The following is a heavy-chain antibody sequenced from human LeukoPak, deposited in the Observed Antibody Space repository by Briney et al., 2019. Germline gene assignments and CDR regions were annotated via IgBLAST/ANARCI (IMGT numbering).Heavy chain of an antibody. J-gene: IGHJ4*02. CDR3: AKRARYNSARATDFDS. V-gene: IGHV3-23*01. CDR2: IRDSGAYG. CDR1: GFNFRNYA. D-gene: IGHD6-19*01. Sequence: GSLALSCAASGFNFRNYAMGWVRPAPGKGLEWASTIRDSGAYGFYADSVKGRFTISRDNSNNLVYLQMNNLRAEDTAEYYCAKRARYNSARATDFDSWGQGTQVTVSS.